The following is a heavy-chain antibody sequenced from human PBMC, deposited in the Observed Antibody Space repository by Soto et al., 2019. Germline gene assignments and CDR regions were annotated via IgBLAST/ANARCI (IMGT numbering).Heavy chain of an antibody. V-gene: IGHV5-51*01. CDR2: IYPGDSYT. Sequence: GESLKISCKGSGYSFTSYWIGWVRQMPGKGLEWMGIIYPGDSYTRYSPSFQGQVTISADKSISTAYLQWSSLKASDTAMYYCARQANSYGNMFDPWGQGSLVTGSS. J-gene: IGHJ5*02. D-gene: IGHD5-18*01. CDR3: ARQANSYGNMFDP. CDR1: GYSFTSYW.